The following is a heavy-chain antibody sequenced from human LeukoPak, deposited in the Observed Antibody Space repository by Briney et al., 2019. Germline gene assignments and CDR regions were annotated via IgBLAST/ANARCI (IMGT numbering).Heavy chain of an antibody. J-gene: IGHJ6*03. CDR1: GGSISSYY. CDR2: IYYSGST. Sequence: LETLSLTCTVSGGSISSYYWSWIRQPPGKGLEWIGYIYYSGSTNYNPSLKSRVTISVDTSKNQFSLKLSSVTAADTAVYYCARMTGGWNPYYCYYYMDVWGKGTTVTVSS. CDR3: ARMTGGWNPYYCYYYMDV. D-gene: IGHD6-19*01. V-gene: IGHV4-59*01.